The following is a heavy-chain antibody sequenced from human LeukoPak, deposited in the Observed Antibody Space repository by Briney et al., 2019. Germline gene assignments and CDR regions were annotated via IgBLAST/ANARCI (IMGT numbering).Heavy chain of an antibody. CDR2: IYHSGST. V-gene: IGHV4-39*01. J-gene: IGHJ6*03. CDR1: GGSISINSYY. D-gene: IGHD3-22*01. CDR3: ARGRYYYDSGGYQSPYYYMDV. Sequence: PSETPSLTCTVSGGSISINSYYWGWIRQPPGKGLEWIGSIYHSGSTYYNPSLRSRLTISVDTSKNQFSLKLSSVTAADTAVYYCARGRYYYDSGGYQSPYYYMDVWGKGTTVTVSS.